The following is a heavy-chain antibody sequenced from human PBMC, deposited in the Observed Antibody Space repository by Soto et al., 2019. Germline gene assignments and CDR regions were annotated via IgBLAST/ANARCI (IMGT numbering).Heavy chain of an antibody. Sequence: QVQLVQSGAEVKKPGSSVKVSCKASGGTFSSNAISWVRQAPGQGLEWMGGIIPIYASPHYAQNFQGRVTVTADKATSTAYLELSRLKFADSAIYYCAVTVTGSRSPLAHWGRGTLVSVSS. J-gene: IGHJ4*02. D-gene: IGHD3-9*01. V-gene: IGHV1-69*06. CDR2: IIPIYASP. CDR3: AVTVTGSRSPLAH. CDR1: GGTFSSNA.